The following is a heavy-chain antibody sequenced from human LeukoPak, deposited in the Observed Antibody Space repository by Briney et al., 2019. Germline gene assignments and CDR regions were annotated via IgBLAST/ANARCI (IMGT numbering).Heavy chain of an antibody. CDR3: ARGRIHSWSDAFDI. D-gene: IGHD5-18*01. CDR1: GYTFICHY. Sequence: VASVEVSFQASGYTFICHYMHGGRQGPGQGVEGMGWINSNSGGTKYAQKFQGSVIMTRDTSISTAYMELSRLKSDDTAVYYCARGRIHSWSDAFDIWGQGTTVTVSS. V-gene: IGHV1-2*02. CDR2: INSNSGGT. J-gene: IGHJ3*02.